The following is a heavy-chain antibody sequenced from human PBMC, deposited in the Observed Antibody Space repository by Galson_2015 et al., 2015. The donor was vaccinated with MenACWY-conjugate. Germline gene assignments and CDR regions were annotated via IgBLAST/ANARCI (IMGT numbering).Heavy chain of an antibody. CDR2: ISTRSST. Sequence: SLRLSCAASGFTFSDYYMSWVRQAPGKGLECVSYISTRSSTNYADSVQGRFTISRDNAKNSVYLQMVSLRAEDTAVYYCARFPRTPGKYPDYWGQGTPVTVSS. V-gene: IGHV3-11*06. D-gene: IGHD1-14*01. J-gene: IGHJ4*02. CDR3: ARFPRTPGKYPDY. CDR1: GFTFSDYY.